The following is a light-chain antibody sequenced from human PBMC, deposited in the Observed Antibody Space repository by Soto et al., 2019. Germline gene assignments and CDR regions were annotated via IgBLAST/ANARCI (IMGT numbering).Light chain of an antibody. J-gene: IGKJ4*01. V-gene: IGKV3-15*01. CDR1: QSVSND. CDR3: QQYNNWPPLT. Sequence: EIVVTQSPATLSVSPGERATLSCRASQSVSNDLAWYQQKPGQAPRLLIYSASTRATGIPARFSGSGSGTEFTLTISSLQSEDFAVYYRQQYNNWPPLTFGGGTKVEIK. CDR2: SAS.